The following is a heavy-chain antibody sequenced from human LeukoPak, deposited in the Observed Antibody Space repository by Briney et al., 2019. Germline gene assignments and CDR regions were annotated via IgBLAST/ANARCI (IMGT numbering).Heavy chain of an antibody. J-gene: IGHJ4*02. CDR3: ARTMYSSSWYVLDY. CDR1: GYTFTGYY. D-gene: IGHD6-13*01. CDR2: INPNSGVT. Sequence: ASVKVSCKASGYTFTGYYMHWVRQAPGQGLEWMGWINPNSGVTNYAQKFQGWVTMTRDTSISTAYMELSRLRSDDTAVYYCARTMYSSSWYVLDYWGQGTLVTVSS. V-gene: IGHV1-2*04.